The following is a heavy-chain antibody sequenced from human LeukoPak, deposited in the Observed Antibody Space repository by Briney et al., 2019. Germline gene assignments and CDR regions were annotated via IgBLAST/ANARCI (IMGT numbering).Heavy chain of an antibody. CDR3: ARDQDSSSWYSDY. CDR1: GYSISSGYY. J-gene: IGHJ4*02. CDR2: IYHSGST. Sequence: SETLSLTCTVSGYSISSGYYWGWIRQPPGKGLDWIGSIYHSGSTYYNPSLKSRVTISVDTSKNQFSLKLSSVTAADTAVYYCARDQDSSSWYSDYWGQRTLVTVSS. D-gene: IGHD6-13*01. V-gene: IGHV4-38-2*02.